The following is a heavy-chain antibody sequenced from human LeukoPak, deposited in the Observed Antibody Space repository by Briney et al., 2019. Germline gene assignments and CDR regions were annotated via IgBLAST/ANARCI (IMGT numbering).Heavy chain of an antibody. Sequence: ASVKVSCKASGYTFTSYGISWVRQAPGQGLEWMGWISAYNGNTNYAQKLQGRVTMTTDTSTSTAYMELRSLRSDDTAVYYCAREYCSGGSCYPHFDPWGQGTLVIVSS. CDR1: GYTFTSYG. V-gene: IGHV1-18*01. J-gene: IGHJ5*02. CDR2: ISAYNGNT. D-gene: IGHD2-15*01. CDR3: AREYCSGGSCYPHFDP.